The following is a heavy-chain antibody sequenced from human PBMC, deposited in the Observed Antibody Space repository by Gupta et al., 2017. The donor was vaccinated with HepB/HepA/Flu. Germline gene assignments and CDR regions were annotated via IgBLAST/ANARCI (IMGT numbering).Heavy chain of an antibody. CDR3: ATEMSQSNRPYYYFDE. V-gene: IGHV3-23*04. J-gene: IGHJ4*02. Sequence: VKLEESGGGLMQPGGSLRLSCAVSGFSYTSYGMSWVRQAPGKGLEWVSGIDYKGDVTYYADSVKGRFTISKDRSKNILHLQMTSLRSDDTAVYYCATEMSQSNRPYYYFDEWGQGVLVTVSS. D-gene: IGHD3/OR15-3a*01. CDR1: GFSYTSYG. CDR2: IDYKGDVT.